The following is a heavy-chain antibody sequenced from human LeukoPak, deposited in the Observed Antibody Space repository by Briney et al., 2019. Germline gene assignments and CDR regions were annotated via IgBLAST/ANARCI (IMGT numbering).Heavy chain of an antibody. D-gene: IGHD5-24*01. CDR2: ISFDGTNK. V-gene: IGHV3-30*18. J-gene: IGHJ4*02. Sequence: GGSLRLSCAASGFTFSSYGMHWVRQAPGKGLEWVAVISFDGTNKFYADSVKGRFTISRDNSKKTVYLQMNSLRAEDTAVYYCAKDPGTMATITVEYFDYWGQGTLVTVSS. CDR1: GFTFSSYG. CDR3: AKDPGTMATITVEYFDY.